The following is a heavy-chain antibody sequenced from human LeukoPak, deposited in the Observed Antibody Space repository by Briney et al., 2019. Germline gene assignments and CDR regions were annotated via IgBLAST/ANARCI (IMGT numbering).Heavy chain of an antibody. CDR1: GGSFSGYY. J-gene: IGHJ5*02. V-gene: IGHV4-34*01. Sequence: SETLSLTCAVYGGSFSGYYWSWIRQPPGKGLEWIGEINHSGSTNYNPSLKSRVTISVDTSKNQFSLKLSSVTAADTAVYYCARLGHYQLLYDAVGWFDPWGQGTLVTVSS. D-gene: IGHD2-2*02. CDR2: INHSGST. CDR3: ARLGHYQLLYDAVGWFDP.